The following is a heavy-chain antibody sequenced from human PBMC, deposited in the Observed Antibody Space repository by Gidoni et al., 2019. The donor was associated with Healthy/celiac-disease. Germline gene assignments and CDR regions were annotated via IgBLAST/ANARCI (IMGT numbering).Heavy chain of an antibody. V-gene: IGHV3-49*03. D-gene: IGHD3-22*01. CDR2: IRSEAYGGTT. CDR3: TRSIVVVITTDFDY. J-gene: IGHJ4*02. Sequence: EVKLVESGGGLVQPGRSMRLACTASGFPFGAYAMSWFRQAPGKGLEWVGVIRSEAYGGTTEYAASMKGRFTISRDDSKSIAYLQMNSLKTEDTAVYYCTRSIVVVITTDFDYWGQGTLVTVSS. CDR1: GFPFGAYA.